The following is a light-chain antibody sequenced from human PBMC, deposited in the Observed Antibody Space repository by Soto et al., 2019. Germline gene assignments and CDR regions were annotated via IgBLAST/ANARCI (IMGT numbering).Light chain of an antibody. V-gene: IGKV1-5*01. J-gene: IGKJ1*01. Sequence: IQMTQSPSTLSASVGDRVTITCRASQSVSRQLAWYQQKPGKAPKLLVYDASSLESGVPFRFSGSGSGTEFTLIISSLQPDDFATYYCQQYNAYPGTFGQGTKVDIK. CDR2: DAS. CDR1: QSVSRQ. CDR3: QQYNAYPGT.